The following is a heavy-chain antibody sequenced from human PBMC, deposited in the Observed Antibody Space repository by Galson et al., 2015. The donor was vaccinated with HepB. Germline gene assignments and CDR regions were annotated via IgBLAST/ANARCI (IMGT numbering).Heavy chain of an antibody. CDR1: GSSLSSSSYY. D-gene: IGHD3-22*01. CDR3: ARQTRDYYDRRGYYGVDY. V-gene: IGHV4-39*01. CDR2: NSYSGST. J-gene: IGHJ4*02. Sequence: LSLTCTVSGSSLSSSSYYWRWTRQPPGKGLEWIGSNSYSGSTYYNTSLKSQVTISVDKSKNQFSLKLSPLTAADTAVYYCARQTRDYYDRRGYYGVDYWGQGTLVTVSS.